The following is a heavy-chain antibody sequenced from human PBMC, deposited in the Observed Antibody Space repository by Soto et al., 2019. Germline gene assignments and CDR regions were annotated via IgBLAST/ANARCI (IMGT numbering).Heavy chain of an antibody. J-gene: IGHJ3*02. CDR1: GYTFTFRY. V-gene: IGHV1-45*02. CDR3: ARSPFAGSDAFEI. Sequence: SVKVSCKASGYTFTFRYLHWVRQAPGQALEWMGWITPFKSDTNYAQKFQDRVTITRDRSVSTAYMELSNLRSDDTATYYCARSPFAGSDAFEIWGQGTMVTVSS. D-gene: IGHD1-1*01. CDR2: ITPFKSDT.